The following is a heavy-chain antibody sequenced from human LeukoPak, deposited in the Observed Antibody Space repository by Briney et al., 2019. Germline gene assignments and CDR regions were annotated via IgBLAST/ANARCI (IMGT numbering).Heavy chain of an antibody. Sequence: GGTLRLSCAASGFPFSSYGLHWVSQAPGKGLEWVAVISYDESNKFYADSVKGRFTISRDNYKNTLYLQMNSLRAEDTAVYYCAKPPYYDILTGRPEGFDIWGQGTMVTVSS. CDR3: AKPPYYDILTGRPEGFDI. V-gene: IGHV3-30*18. CDR2: ISYDESNK. D-gene: IGHD3-9*01. CDR1: GFPFSSYG. J-gene: IGHJ3*02.